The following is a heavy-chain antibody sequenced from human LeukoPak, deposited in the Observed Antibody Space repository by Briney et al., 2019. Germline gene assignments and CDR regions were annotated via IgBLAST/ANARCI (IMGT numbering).Heavy chain of an antibody. V-gene: IGHV4-28*03. D-gene: IGHD6-19*01. CDR3: ARDRPGVAVAGGVSYYYGMDV. CDR2: IYYSGTT. Sequence: SETLSLTCAVSDSSISTNNWWGWVRQPPGKGLEWIGYIYYSGTTYYNPSLKSRVTISVDTSKNQFSLKLSSVTAADTAVYYCARDRPGVAVAGGVSYYYGMDVWGQGTTVTVSS. CDR1: DSSISTNNW. J-gene: IGHJ6*02.